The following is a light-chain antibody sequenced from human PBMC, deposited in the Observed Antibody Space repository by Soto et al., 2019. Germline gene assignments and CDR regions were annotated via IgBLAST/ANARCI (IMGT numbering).Light chain of an antibody. V-gene: IGLV2-8*01. CDR1: SSDVGGYYY. Sequence: QSALTQPPSASGSPGQSVTISCTGTSSDVGGYYYFSWYQHHPGKATKLIIDEVIKRPSGVPDRFSGSKSDNTASLTVSGLRAEDEADYYCTSYAGRNNVVFGGGTKLTVL. J-gene: IGLJ2*01. CDR3: TSYAGRNNVV. CDR2: EVI.